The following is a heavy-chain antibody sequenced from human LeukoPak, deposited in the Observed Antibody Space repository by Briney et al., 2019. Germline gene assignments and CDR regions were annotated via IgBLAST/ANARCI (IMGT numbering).Heavy chain of an antibody. CDR2: ISYDGSNK. Sequence: PGGSLRLSCGASGFTFNHYTMNWVRQAPGKGLEWVAVISYDGSNKYYADSVKGRFTISRDNSKNTLYLQMNSLRAEDTAVHYCARGTDYVWGSYRYYFDYWGQGTLVTVSS. V-gene: IGHV3-30-3*01. D-gene: IGHD3-16*02. CDR1: GFTFNHYT. CDR3: ARGTDYVWGSYRYYFDY. J-gene: IGHJ4*02.